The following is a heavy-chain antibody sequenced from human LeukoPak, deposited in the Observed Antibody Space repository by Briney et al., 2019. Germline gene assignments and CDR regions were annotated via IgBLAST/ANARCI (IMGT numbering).Heavy chain of an antibody. V-gene: IGHV3-53*01. CDR2: IYSGGST. D-gene: IGHD3-10*01. Sequence: SGGSLRLSCAASGFTVSSNYMSWVRQAPGKGLEWVSVIYSGGSTYYADSVKGRFTISRDNSKNTLYLQMNSLRAEDTAVYYCARGGPFGDTPYYFDYWGQGTLVTVSS. CDR3: ARGGPFGDTPYYFDY. J-gene: IGHJ4*02. CDR1: GFTVSSNY.